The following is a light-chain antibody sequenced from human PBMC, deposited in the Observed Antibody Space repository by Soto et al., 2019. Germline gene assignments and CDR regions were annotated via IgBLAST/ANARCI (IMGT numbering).Light chain of an antibody. CDR2: DVS. CDR1: QGVTTN. CDR3: QQYNNWPFS. Sequence: EIVLTQSPDTLSLSPVERVTLSCMAGQGVTTNFAWYQQKSGQSPRLLIYDVSTRATGVPARFSGTGSETDFTLTISGLQSEDSAVYFCQQYNNWPFSFGQGTKVDIK. J-gene: IGKJ1*01. V-gene: IGKV3-15*01.